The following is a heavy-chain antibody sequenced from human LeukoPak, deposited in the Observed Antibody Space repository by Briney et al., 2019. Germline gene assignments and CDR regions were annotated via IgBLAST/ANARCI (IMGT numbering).Heavy chain of an antibody. CDR3: VKIVMAGGYFDY. D-gene: IGHD3-16*01. CDR2: ISSNGATT. V-gene: IGHV3-64*05. CDR1: GFTFSSYA. J-gene: IGHJ4*02. Sequence: GGSLRLSCSASGFTFSSYAMHWVRQAPGKGLEYVSAISSNGATTYYADSVRGRFTISRDNSKNTLYFQMSSLRPEDTAVYYCVKIVMAGGYFDYWGQGTLVTVSS.